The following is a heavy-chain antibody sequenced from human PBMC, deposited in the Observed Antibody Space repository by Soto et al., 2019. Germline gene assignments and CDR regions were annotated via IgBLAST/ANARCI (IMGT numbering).Heavy chain of an antibody. CDR1: GFTFSSYW. CDR3: GGTYDI. V-gene: IGHV3-7*05. CDR2: IRQDGSAE. J-gene: IGHJ3*02. Sequence: GGSLRLSCTASGFTFSSYWMSWVRQAPGKGLEWVANIRQDGSAEHYVDSVKGRFTISRDNAKNSLYLQMNSLRVEDTAMYYCGGTYDIWGQGTMVTVSS.